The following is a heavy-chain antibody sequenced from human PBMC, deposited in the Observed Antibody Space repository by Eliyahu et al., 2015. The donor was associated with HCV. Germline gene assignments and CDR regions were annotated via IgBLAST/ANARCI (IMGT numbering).Heavy chain of an antibody. CDR3: ARWNSGGDY. Sequence: XVHLQESGPGLVKPSEXLSLTCTXXGGSLSSYHWSWIRQPPGKGLEWIGLIHYSGSTAYDSSLKSRVTIXLDTSKNQFSLKLSSVTAADTAVYYCARWNSGGDYWGQGTLVTVSS. J-gene: IGHJ4*02. V-gene: IGHV4-59*01. CDR1: GGSLSSYH. D-gene: IGHD1-7*01. CDR2: IHYSGST.